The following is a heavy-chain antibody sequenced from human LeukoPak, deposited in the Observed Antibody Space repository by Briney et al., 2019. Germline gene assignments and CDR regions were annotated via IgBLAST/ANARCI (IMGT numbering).Heavy chain of an antibody. CDR1: GASLGEFY. V-gene: IGHV4-34*01. J-gene: IGHJ4*02. D-gene: IGHD2-15*01. CDR3: VLPGSSNPKNRQFSSLAAPGGPKSFYFDY. CDR2: INHSGSA. Sequence: SETLSLTCAVYGASLGEFYWSWIRQSPGKGLEWIAEINHSGSANYNPSVKNPVSISVDTSKNQFSLTLGSVTAADTAVYYCVLPGSSNPKNRQFSSLAAPGGPKSFYFDYWARGSLVPVPS.